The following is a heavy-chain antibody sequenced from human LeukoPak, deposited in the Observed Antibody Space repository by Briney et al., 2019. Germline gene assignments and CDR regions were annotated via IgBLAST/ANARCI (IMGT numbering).Heavy chain of an antibody. CDR3: ARDGTEGYQLPLYYYYYYMDV. J-gene: IGHJ6*03. CDR1: GFTFSSYA. V-gene: IGHV3-30-3*01. CDR2: ISYDGSNK. D-gene: IGHD2-2*01. Sequence: PGRSLRLSCAASGFTFSSYAMHWVRQAPGKGLEWVAVISYDGSNKYYADSVKGRFTISRDNSKNTLYLQMNSLRAEDTAVYYCARDGTEGYQLPLYYYYYYMDVWGKGTTVTVSS.